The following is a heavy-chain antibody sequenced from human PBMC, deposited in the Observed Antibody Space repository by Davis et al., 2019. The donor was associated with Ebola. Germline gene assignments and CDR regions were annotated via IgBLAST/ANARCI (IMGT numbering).Heavy chain of an antibody. J-gene: IGHJ6*04. CDR2: INPNSGGT. Sequence: SVNVSCKASGYTFTGPYIHWVRQAPGQGLEWKGRINPNSGGTNYAQKFQGRVTMTRDTSISTAYMELSRLTSDDKAVYYCARVRYCGGDCSRQNYYGMDVWGKGTTVTVSS. CDR3: ARVRYCGGDCSRQNYYGMDV. CDR1: GYTFTGPY. D-gene: IGHD2-21*02. V-gene: IGHV1-2*06.